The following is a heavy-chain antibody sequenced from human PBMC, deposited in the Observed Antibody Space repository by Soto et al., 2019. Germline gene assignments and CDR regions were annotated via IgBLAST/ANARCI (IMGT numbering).Heavy chain of an antibody. D-gene: IGHD2-15*01. CDR1: GFTFSDYY. Sequence: QVQLVESGGGLVKPGGSLRLSCAASGFTFSDYYMSWIRQAPGKGLEWVSYISSSGSTIYYADSVKGRFTISRDNAKNSLCMQMNSLRAEDTAVYYCARASHVVVVVAAAAFDYWGQGTLVTVSS. V-gene: IGHV3-11*01. CDR2: ISSSGSTI. CDR3: ARASHVVVVVAAAAFDY. J-gene: IGHJ4*02.